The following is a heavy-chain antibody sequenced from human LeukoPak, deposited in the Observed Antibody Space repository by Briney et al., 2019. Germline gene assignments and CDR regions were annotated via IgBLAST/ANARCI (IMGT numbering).Heavy chain of an antibody. Sequence: EASVKVSCTASGYTFTGYYMHWVRQAPGQGLEWMGWINPNSGGTNYAQKFQGRVTMTRDTSISTAYMELSRLRSDDTAVYYCARLRNYYDSSGSQLGYWGQGTLVTVSS. D-gene: IGHD3-22*01. CDR1: GYTFTGYY. J-gene: IGHJ4*02. V-gene: IGHV1-2*02. CDR2: INPNSGGT. CDR3: ARLRNYYDSSGSQLGY.